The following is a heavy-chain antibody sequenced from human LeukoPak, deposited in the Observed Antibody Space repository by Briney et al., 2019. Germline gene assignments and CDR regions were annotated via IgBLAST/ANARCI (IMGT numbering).Heavy chain of an antibody. CDR1: GFTFSSYA. V-gene: IGHV3-23*01. J-gene: IGHJ4*02. Sequence: GGSLRLSCAASGFTFSSYAMYWVRQAPGKGLEWVSGIFGSGGSTHYADSVKGRFTISRDNSKNTLYLQMNSLRAEDTAVYYCAKWSRAPEDYSDPFDYWGQGTLVTVSS. CDR3: AKWSRAPEDYSDPFDY. CDR2: IFGSGGST. D-gene: IGHD1-14*01.